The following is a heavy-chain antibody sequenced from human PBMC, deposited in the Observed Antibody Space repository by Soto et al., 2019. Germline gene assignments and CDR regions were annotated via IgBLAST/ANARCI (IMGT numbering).Heavy chain of an antibody. CDR1: GFTFSSYG. V-gene: IGHV3-30*18. CDR2: ISYDGSNK. D-gene: IGHD4-17*01. J-gene: IGHJ4*02. Sequence: QVQLVESGGGVVQPGRSLRLSCAASGFTFSSYGMHWVRQAPGKGLEWVAVISYDGSNKYYADSVKGRFTISRDNSKNTLYLQMISLRAADTAVYYCAKDQDYGDYGGYFDYWGQGTLVPVSS. CDR3: AKDQDYGDYGGYFDY.